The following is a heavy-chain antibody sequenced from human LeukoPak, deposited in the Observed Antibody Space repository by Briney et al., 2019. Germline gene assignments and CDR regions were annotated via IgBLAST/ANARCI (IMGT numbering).Heavy chain of an antibody. D-gene: IGHD3-16*01. CDR3: ARWGGRYYYYYMDV. Sequence: ASVKVSCKASGYSFTGYYMHWVRQAPGQGLEWMGWINPYSGGTNYAQKLQGRVTMTTDTSTSTAYMELRSLRSDDTAVYYCARWGGRYYYYYMDVWGKGTTVTISS. CDR2: INPYSGGT. V-gene: IGHV1-2*02. J-gene: IGHJ6*03. CDR1: GYSFTGYY.